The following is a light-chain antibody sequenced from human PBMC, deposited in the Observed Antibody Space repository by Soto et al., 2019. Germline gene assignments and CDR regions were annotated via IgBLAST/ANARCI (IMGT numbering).Light chain of an antibody. Sequence: QSVLTQPASVSGSPGQSITISCTGTSSDIGNNNHVSWYQHHPGKAPKLMIYEVRNRPSGVSDRFSGSKSGNTASLIISGLQAGDEADYYCSSYTNTDTRVFGGGTKLTVL. J-gene: IGLJ2*01. V-gene: IGLV2-14*01. CDR3: SSYTNTDTRV. CDR2: EVR. CDR1: SSDIGNNNH.